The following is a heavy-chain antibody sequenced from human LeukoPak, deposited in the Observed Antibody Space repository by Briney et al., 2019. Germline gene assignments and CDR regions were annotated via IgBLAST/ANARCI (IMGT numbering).Heavy chain of an antibody. D-gene: IGHD3-10*01. CDR1: VGSVSSGSYY. CDR2: IYYSGST. CDR3: ARAVGRFGELLYKQSLYYFDY. V-gene: IGHV4-61*01. J-gene: IGHJ4*02. Sequence: SETLSLTCTVSVGSVSSGSYYWRWVRQPPGKGLEWFGYIYYSGSTNYNPSLKSRVSISVDTSKNQFSLKLSSVTAADPAVYYCARAVGRFGELLYKQSLYYFDYWGQGTLVTVSS.